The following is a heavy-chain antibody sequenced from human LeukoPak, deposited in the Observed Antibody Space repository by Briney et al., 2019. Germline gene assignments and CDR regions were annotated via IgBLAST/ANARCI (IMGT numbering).Heavy chain of an antibody. Sequence: PSETLSLTCTVSGGSISSYYWSWIRQPPGKGLEWIGEINHSGSTNYNPSLKSRVTISVDKSKNQFSLKLSSVAAADTAVYYCARIPYYYGSGSSAPPIDYWGQGTLVTVSS. CDR3: ARIPYYYGSGSSAPPIDY. D-gene: IGHD3-10*01. J-gene: IGHJ4*02. CDR1: GGSISSYY. V-gene: IGHV4-34*01. CDR2: INHSGST.